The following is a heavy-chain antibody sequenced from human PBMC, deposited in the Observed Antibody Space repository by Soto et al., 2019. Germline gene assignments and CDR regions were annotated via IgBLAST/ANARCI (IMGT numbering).Heavy chain of an antibody. CDR2: ISAYNGNT. CDR1: GYTFTSYG. Sequence: QVQLVQSGAEVKKPGASVKVSCKASGYTFTSYGINWVRQAPGQGLEWMGWISAYNGNTHYAQKLQGRVTMTTDTSTSTDYMELRSLRSDDTAVYYCARVHSGYDFAYWGQGTLVTVSS. D-gene: IGHD5-12*01. V-gene: IGHV1-18*01. CDR3: ARVHSGYDFAY. J-gene: IGHJ4*02.